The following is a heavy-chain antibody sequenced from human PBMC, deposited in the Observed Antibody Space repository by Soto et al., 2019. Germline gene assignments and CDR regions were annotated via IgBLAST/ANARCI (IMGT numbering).Heavy chain of an antibody. D-gene: IGHD5-12*01. CDR2: IYYSGST. J-gene: IGHJ4*02. V-gene: IGHV4-31*02. CDR1: GGSISSGGYY. CDR3: ARDSGLDGYNYNY. Sequence: PSETLSLTCTVSGGSISSGGYYWSWIRQHPGKGLEWIGYIYYSGSTYYNPSLKSRVTISVDTSKNQFSLKLSSVTAADTAVYYCARDSGLDGYNYNYWGQATLVTVSS.